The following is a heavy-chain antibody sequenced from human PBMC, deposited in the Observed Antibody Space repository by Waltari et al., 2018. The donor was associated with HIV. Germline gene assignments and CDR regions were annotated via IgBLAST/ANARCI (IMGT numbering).Heavy chain of an antibody. CDR2: INPNRGET. CDR3: ARDFKGAVTIFGVVHNWFDP. J-gene: IGHJ5*02. V-gene: IGHV1-2*02. CDR1: GYTFTGSF. D-gene: IGHD3-3*01. Sequence: QVQLVQSGAEVRKTGASVKVSCKASGYTFTGSFLHRVRQAPGQGLEWMEEINPNRGETNCAQKVHSRLTMTRDTSISTAYMELSSLRSDDTAVYYCARDFKGAVTIFGVVHNWFDPWGHGTLVTVSS.